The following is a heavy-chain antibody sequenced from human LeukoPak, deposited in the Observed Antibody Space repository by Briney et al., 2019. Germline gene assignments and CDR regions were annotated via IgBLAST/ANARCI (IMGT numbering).Heavy chain of an antibody. Sequence: GGSLRLSCAASGFTFSNAWMNWVRQAPGKGLEWVSSISSSSSYIYYADSVKGRFTISRDNAKNSLYLQMNSLRAEDTAVYYCARSAYGGKIPFDPWGQGTLVTVSS. CDR3: ARSAYGGKIPFDP. CDR1: GFTFSNAW. CDR2: ISSSSSYI. V-gene: IGHV3-21*01. D-gene: IGHD4-23*01. J-gene: IGHJ5*02.